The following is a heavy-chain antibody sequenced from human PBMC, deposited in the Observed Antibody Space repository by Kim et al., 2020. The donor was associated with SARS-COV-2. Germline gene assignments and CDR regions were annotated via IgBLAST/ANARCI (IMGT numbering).Heavy chain of an antibody. CDR1: GGSISSSY. Sequence: SETLSLTCAVSGGSISSSYWSWIRQPPGKRLEWIGYIHYSGTTEYNPSLKSRVTMSLDTSKNEFSLKLRSMTAADTAVYYCARRGGWFDPWGQGTLVTVSS. CDR2: IHYSGTT. J-gene: IGHJ5*02. CDR3: ARRGGWFDP. V-gene: IGHV4-59*08.